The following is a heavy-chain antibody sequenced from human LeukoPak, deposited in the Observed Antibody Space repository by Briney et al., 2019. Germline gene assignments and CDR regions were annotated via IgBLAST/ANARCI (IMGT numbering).Heavy chain of an antibody. CDR1: GGPISSGSYY. V-gene: IGHV4-61*02. CDR2: IYTRGST. CDR3: TRAGYNWNYASGFDY. J-gene: IGHJ4*02. Sequence: KPSQPLSLTCTVSGGPISSGSYYWSSIRQPAGKGLEWIGRIYTRGSTNYTPSLKSPVTISVDMSKIQFSLKLSSVTAADTAVYYCTRAGYNWNYASGFDYWGQGTLVTVSS. D-gene: IGHD1-7*01.